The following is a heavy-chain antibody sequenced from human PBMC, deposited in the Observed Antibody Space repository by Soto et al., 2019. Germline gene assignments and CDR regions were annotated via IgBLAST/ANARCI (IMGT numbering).Heavy chain of an antibody. J-gene: IGHJ4*02. CDR1: GFTFSDYA. D-gene: IGHD6-19*01. CDR3: AKGGRQWLVTSDFNY. CDR2: VSHDGRNT. V-gene: IGHV3-30*18. Sequence: VQLVESGGGVVQPGRSLRLSCAASGFTFSDYAMHWFRQAPGKGLEWVAVVSHDGRNTHYADSVKGRFTISRDSSKNPVSLEMTSLRAEDTAVYYCAKGGRQWLVTSDFNYWGQGALVTVPS.